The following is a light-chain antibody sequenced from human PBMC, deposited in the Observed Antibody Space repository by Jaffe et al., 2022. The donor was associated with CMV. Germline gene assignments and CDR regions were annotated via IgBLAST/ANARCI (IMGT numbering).Light chain of an antibody. Sequence: DIQMTQSPSSLSASVGDRVTITCRASQGISSWLAWYQQKPEKAPKSLMYAASSLPSGVPARFSGSGSGTVFTLTISSLQPEDFATYYCLQYSTYPHTFGQGTKLEIK. J-gene: IGKJ2*01. CDR3: LQYSTYPHT. CDR1: QGISSW. V-gene: IGKV1D-16*01. CDR2: AAS.